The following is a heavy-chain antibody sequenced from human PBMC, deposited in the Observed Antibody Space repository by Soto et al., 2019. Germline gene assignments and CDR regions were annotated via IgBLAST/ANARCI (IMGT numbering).Heavy chain of an antibody. V-gene: IGHV3-33*01. Sequence: GGSLRLSCAASGFTFSSYGMHWVRQAPGKGLEWVAVIWYDGSNKYYADSVKGRFTISRDNSKNTLYLQMNSLRAEDTAVYYCARADGDYGYYYGMDVWGQGTTVTVSS. D-gene: IGHD4-17*01. CDR2: IWYDGSNK. CDR3: ARADGDYGYYYGMDV. J-gene: IGHJ6*02. CDR1: GFTFSSYG.